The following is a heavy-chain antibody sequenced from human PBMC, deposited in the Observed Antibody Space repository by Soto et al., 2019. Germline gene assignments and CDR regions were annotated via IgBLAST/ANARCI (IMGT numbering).Heavy chain of an antibody. Sequence: GGSLRLSCAASGFTFSSYSMSWVRQAPGKGLEWVSGFRTGGDDGTTYYADSVKGRFTISRDNSKNTLFLQMNSLRVEDTAIYYCAKKVNSGPGSQYFDYWGQGTLVTVSS. J-gene: IGHJ4*02. D-gene: IGHD3-10*01. CDR1: GFTFSSYS. V-gene: IGHV3-23*01. CDR3: AKKVNSGPGSQYFDY. CDR2: FRTGGDDGTT.